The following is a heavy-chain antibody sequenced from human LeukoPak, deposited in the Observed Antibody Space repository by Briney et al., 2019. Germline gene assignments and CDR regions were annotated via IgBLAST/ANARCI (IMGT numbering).Heavy chain of an antibody. V-gene: IGHV3-33*08. Sequence: PGGSLRLSCAASGFTFSSYGMHWVRQAPGKGLEWVAVIWYDGSNKYYADSVKGRFTISRDNSKNTLYLQMNSLRAEDTAVYYCARDGPRGSSSSYNKFMGHWGQGTLVTVSS. D-gene: IGHD6-6*01. CDR2: IWYDGSNK. CDR3: ARDGPRGSSSSYNKFMGH. CDR1: GFTFSSYG. J-gene: IGHJ4*02.